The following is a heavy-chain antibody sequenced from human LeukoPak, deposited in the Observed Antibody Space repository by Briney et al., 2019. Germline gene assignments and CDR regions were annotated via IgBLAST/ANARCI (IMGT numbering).Heavy chain of an antibody. Sequence: GGSLRLSCAASGFSFSSHVMHWVRQAPGKGLEWVAVIWYDGTNTYYADSVKGRFTISRDNSKNTLYLQMNSLRAEDTAVYYCARDFCSGGSCYPDAFDIWGQGTMVTVSS. CDR1: GFSFSSHV. CDR2: IWYDGTNT. CDR3: ARDFCSGGSCYPDAFDI. V-gene: IGHV3-33*08. D-gene: IGHD2-15*01. J-gene: IGHJ3*02.